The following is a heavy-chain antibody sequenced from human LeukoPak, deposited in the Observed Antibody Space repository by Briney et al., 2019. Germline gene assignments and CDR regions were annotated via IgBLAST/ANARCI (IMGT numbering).Heavy chain of an antibody. V-gene: IGHV1-2*06. CDR3: ARGRLAAAGLFDP. CDR1: GYTFTGYY. Sequence: ASVKVSCKASGYTFTGYYMHWVLQAPGQGLEWMGRINPNSGGTNYAQKFQGRVTMTRDTSISTAYMELSSLRSEDTAVYYCARGRLAAAGLFDPWGQGTPVTVSS. D-gene: IGHD6-13*01. J-gene: IGHJ5*02. CDR2: INPNSGGT.